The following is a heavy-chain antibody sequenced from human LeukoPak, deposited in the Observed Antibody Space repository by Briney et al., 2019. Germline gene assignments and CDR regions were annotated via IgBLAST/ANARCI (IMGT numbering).Heavy chain of an antibody. CDR1: GGSISSYY. J-gene: IGHJ4*02. V-gene: IGHV4-59*01. D-gene: IGHD3-22*01. CDR2: IYYSGST. Sequence: SETLSLTCTVSGGSISSYYWSWIRQPPGKGLEWIGYIYYSGSTNYNPSLKSRITISVDTSKNQFSLKLSSVTAADTAVYYCAGASYDSSGVHWGQGTLVTVSS. CDR3: AGASYDSSGVH.